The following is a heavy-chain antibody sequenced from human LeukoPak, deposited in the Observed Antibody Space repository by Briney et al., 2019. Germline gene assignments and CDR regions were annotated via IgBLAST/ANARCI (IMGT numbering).Heavy chain of an antibody. CDR1: GFPFDEHD. J-gene: IGHJ4*02. CDR2: ISKDGGNK. Sequence: GGSLSLSCAASGFPFDEHDMHWVRQVPGKGLEWVCLISKDGGNKHYADSVKGRFSISRDNNRNSLSLQMNSLRSEDTALYFCAKRSGSPHNFDYWGQGALVTVSS. CDR3: AKRSGSPHNFDY. D-gene: IGHD1-1*01. V-gene: IGHV3-43*02.